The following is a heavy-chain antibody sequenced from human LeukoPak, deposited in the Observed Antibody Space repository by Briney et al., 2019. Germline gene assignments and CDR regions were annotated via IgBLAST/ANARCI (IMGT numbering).Heavy chain of an antibody. CDR2: ITKSENT. Sequence: PGGSLRLSCEASGFTINNYVMIWVRQAPGKGLEWVSGITKSENTYYIDSVKGRFTISRDNSKNTLYLQMNSLRAEDTAVYYCAKCIVTTNDAFDIWGQGTMVTVSS. CDR1: GFTINNYV. D-gene: IGHD2-21*01. J-gene: IGHJ3*02. CDR3: AKCIVTTNDAFDI. V-gene: IGHV3-23*01.